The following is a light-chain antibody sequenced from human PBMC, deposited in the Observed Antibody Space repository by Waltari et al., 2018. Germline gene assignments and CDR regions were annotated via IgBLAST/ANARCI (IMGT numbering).Light chain of an antibody. Sequence: DIQMSQSPSSLSASVGERVTITCRASQCISTYLNWYQQKPGKAPKLLIYYSNSLASGGPSRFSGSGSGTEFTLTISSLQPEDFATYYCQQGNSFPFTFGPGTKLDSK. CDR1: QCISTY. V-gene: IGKV1-17*01. CDR2: YSN. J-gene: IGKJ3*01. CDR3: QQGNSFPFT.